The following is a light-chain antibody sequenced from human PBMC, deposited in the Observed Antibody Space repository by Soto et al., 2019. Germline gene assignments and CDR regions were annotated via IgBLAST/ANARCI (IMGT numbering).Light chain of an antibody. CDR3: QQYNNWPPPLT. CDR2: GAS. Sequence: EIVMTQSPATLSVSPGERATLSCRASQSVSSNLAWYQQKPGQAPRLLIYGASTRATGIPARFSGSGSGPEFTLTSSSLQSEDFADYYGQQYNNWPPPLTFGGGTKVEIK. V-gene: IGKV3-15*01. CDR1: QSVSSN. J-gene: IGKJ4*01.